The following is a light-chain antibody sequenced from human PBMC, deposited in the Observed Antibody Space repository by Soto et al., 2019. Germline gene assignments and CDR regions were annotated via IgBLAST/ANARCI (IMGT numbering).Light chain of an antibody. V-gene: IGKV1-12*01. CDR1: RGIGDR. CDR2: TAS. Sequence: DIQMTQSPSSLSAVVGDRVTITCRASRGIGDRLAWFQQKPGKAPQFLIQTASNLQSGVPSRFSGSGAGTEFLLSINRLQPEDSATYYCLEVSSFPRTFGQATKVHIK. J-gene: IGKJ1*01. CDR3: LEVSSFPRT.